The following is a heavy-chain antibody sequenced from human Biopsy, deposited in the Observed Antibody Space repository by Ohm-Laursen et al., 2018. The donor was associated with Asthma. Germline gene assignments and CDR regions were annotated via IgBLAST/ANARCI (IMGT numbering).Heavy chain of an antibody. D-gene: IGHD3-9*01. CDR2: INAGDGNT. CDR3: ARTYYDFLTGQVHDAFAM. V-gene: IGHV1-3*01. J-gene: IGHJ3*02. CDR1: GYTFIHFA. Sequence: GASVKVSCKASGYTFIHFAIHWVRQAPGQRLEWMGWINAGDGNTKYSQKFQGRVTITRDTSASTAYMDLRSLRSEDTAMYYCARTYYDFLTGQVHDAFAMWGQGTMVTVSS.